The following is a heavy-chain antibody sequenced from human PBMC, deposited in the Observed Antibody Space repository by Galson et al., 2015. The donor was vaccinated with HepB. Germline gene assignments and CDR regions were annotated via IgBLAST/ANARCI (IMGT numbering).Heavy chain of an antibody. V-gene: IGHV3-23*01. J-gene: IGHJ4*02. Sequence: SLRLSCAASGFTFSSYAMSWVRQTPGKGLEWVSDISGSGSSTCYADSVKGRFTISRDNSKNTLYLQMNSLRDEDTAVYYCAKLYTSGWRPIDYWGQGTLVTVSS. CDR3: AKLYTSGWRPIDY. D-gene: IGHD6-19*01. CDR2: ISGSGSST. CDR1: GFTFSSYA.